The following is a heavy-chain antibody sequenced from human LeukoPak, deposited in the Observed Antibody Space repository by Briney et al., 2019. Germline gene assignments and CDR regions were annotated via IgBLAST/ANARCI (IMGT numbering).Heavy chain of an antibody. V-gene: IGHV4-4*07. J-gene: IGHJ4*02. CDR2: IYASGNT. D-gene: IGHD5-12*01. CDR3: ARDSALAFDY. Sequence: SETLSLTCTVSGGSISSYYWSWVRQPAGKGLEWLGRIYASGNTNYNPSLKSRVTISVDTSKNQFSLKLSSVTAADTAVYYCARDSALAFDYWGQGTLVTVSS. CDR1: GGSISSYY.